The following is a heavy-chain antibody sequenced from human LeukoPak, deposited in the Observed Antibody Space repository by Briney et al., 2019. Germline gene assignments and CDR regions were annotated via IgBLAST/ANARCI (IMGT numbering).Heavy chain of an antibody. CDR2: ISGSGGST. CDR1: GFTFSSYA. V-gene: IGHV3-23*01. D-gene: IGHD3-10*01. Sequence: QSGGSLRLSCAASGFTFSSYAMSWVRQAPGKGLEWVSAISGSGGSTYYADSVKGRFIISRDNSKNTLYLQMNSLRAEDTAVYYCAKDTKYGSGSPFDYWGQGTLVTVSS. CDR3: AKDTKYGSGSPFDY. J-gene: IGHJ4*02.